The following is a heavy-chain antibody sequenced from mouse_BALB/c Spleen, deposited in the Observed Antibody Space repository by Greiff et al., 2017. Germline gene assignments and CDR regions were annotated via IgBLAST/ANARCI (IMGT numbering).Heavy chain of an antibody. D-gene: IGHD2-2*01. J-gene: IGHJ4*01. Sequence: VKLQESGPGLVAPSQSLSITCTVSGFSLTSYGVHWVRQPPGKGLEWLGVIWAGGSTNYNSALMSRLSISKDNSKSQVFLKMNSLQTDDTAMYYCARDGYPFMDYWGQGTSVTVSS. CDR2: IWAGGST. V-gene: IGHV2-9*02. CDR1: GFSLTSYG. CDR3: ARDGYPFMDY.